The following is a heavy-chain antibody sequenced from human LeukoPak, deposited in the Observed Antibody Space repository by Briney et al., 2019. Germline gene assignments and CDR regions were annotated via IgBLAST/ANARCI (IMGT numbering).Heavy chain of an antibody. Sequence: PGGSLRLSCAASGFTFSSYAMHWVRQAPGRGLEWVAVISYDGSSKYYADSVKGRFTISRDNSKNTLYLQMNSLRAEDTAAYNCARDESTSGWPDAFDIWGQGTMVTVSS. D-gene: IGHD6-19*01. V-gene: IGHV3-30-3*01. J-gene: IGHJ3*02. CDR1: GFTFSSYA. CDR3: ARDESTSGWPDAFDI. CDR2: ISYDGSSK.